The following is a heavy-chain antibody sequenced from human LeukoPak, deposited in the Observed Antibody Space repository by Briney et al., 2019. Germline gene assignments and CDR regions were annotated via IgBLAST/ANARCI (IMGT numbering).Heavy chain of an antibody. J-gene: IGHJ4*02. CDR2: ISSSGSTI. V-gene: IGHV3-48*03. CDR3: ARESDFWSADLQN. Sequence: GGSLRLSCAASGFTFSSYEMNWVRQAPGKGLEWVSYISSSGSTIYYADSVKGRFTISRDNAKNSLYLQMNSLRAEDTALYYCARESDFWSADLQNWGQGTLVTVSS. CDR1: GFTFSSYE. D-gene: IGHD3-3*01.